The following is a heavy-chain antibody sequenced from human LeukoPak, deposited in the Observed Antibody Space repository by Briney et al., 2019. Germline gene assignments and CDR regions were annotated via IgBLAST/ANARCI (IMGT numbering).Heavy chain of an antibody. J-gene: IGHJ6*03. V-gene: IGHV1-69*02. D-gene: IGHD3-3*01. CDR3: ARVPPDFWSGSDMDV. CDR2: IIPILGIA. Sequence: ASVKVSCKASGGTFSSYTISWVRQAPGQGLEWMGRIIPILGIANYAQKFQGRVTITADKSTSTAYMELSSLRSEDTAVYYCARVPPDFWSGSDMDVWGKGTTVTVSS. CDR1: GGTFSSYT.